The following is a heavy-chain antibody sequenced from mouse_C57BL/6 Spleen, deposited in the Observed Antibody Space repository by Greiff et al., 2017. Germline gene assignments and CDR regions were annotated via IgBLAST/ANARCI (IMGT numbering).Heavy chain of an antibody. CDR1: GFTFSDYG. CDR3: AIGRPTPDNGYFASDY. D-gene: IGHD1-3*01. CDR2: ISSGSSTS. J-gene: IGHJ4*01. Sequence: EVQLVESGGGLVKPGGSLKLSCAASGFTFSDYGMRWVRQAPEKGLEWVAYISSGSSTSYYADTANGRFPISRYNAKNNLFLQMTSLRSEDTAMYYCAIGRPTPDNGYFASDYWGQGTSLIVSS. V-gene: IGHV5-17*01.